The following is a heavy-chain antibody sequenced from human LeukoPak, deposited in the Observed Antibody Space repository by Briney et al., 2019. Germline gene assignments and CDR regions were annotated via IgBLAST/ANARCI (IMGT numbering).Heavy chain of an antibody. Sequence: GGSLRLSCVDSGITFSRYWMSWVRQAPGKGLEWVANIKQDGSQKYYVDSVKGRFSISRDNAKNSLYLQMNSLRAEDTAVYYCAKEDDSSGYSFDYWGQGTLVTVSS. D-gene: IGHD3-22*01. CDR1: GITFSRYW. CDR3: AKEDDSSGYSFDY. CDR2: IKQDGSQK. J-gene: IGHJ4*02. V-gene: IGHV3-7*01.